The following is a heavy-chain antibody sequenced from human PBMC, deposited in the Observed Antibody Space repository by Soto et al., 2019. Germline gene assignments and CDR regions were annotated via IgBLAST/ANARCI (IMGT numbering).Heavy chain of an antibody. J-gene: IGHJ4*02. CDR2: ISGHNGNT. D-gene: IGHD2-15*01. V-gene: IGHV1-18*04. CDR3: AQEEAASFDY. CDR1: GYTFTSYG. Sequence: GASVKVSCKASGYTFTSYGISWVRQAPGQGPEWMGWISGHNGNTNHPQSLQGRVTMTTDTSKNTLYLQMNSLRAEDTAVYYCAQEEAASFDYWGQGTLVTVSS.